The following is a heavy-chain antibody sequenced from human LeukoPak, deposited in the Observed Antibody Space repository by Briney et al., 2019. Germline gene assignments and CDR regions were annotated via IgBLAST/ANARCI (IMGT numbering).Heavy chain of an antibody. D-gene: IGHD3-10*01. CDR1: GYTFTSYG. CDR2: ISAYNGNT. J-gene: IGHJ4*02. CDR3: ARDRGTYYYGSGTTVDY. Sequence: ASVKVSCKASGYTFTSYGISWVRQAPGQVLEWMGWISAYNGNTNYAQKLQGRVTMTTDTSTSTAYMELRSLRSDDTAVYYCARDRGTYYYGSGTTVDYWGQGTLVTVSS. V-gene: IGHV1-18*04.